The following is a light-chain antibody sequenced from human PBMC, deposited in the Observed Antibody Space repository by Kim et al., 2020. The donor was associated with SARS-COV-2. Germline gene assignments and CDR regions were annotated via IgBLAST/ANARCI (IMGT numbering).Light chain of an antibody. Sequence: ASVGDEITITCRAGEDIRKSVAWYQHKPGKAPTRLVFEASTLEGGVPPRFSASGSGTQFALIINNLQPEDSATYFCLQHHLYPLTFGGGTKVDIK. V-gene: IGKV1-17*02. CDR3: LQHHLYPLT. CDR1: EDIRKS. CDR2: EAS. J-gene: IGKJ4*02.